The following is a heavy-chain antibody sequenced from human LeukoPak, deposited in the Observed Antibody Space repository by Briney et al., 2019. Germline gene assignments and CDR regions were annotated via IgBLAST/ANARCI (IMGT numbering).Heavy chain of an antibody. CDR3: ASLSQWLIPSIFDY. D-gene: IGHD6-19*01. V-gene: IGHV4-39*01. Sequence: SETLSLTCTVSGGSISSSSYYWGWIRQPPGKGLEWIGSIYYSGSTYYNPSLKSRVTISVDTSKNPFSLKLSSVTAADTAVYYYASLSQWLIPSIFDYWGQGTLVTVSS. CDR2: IYYSGST. CDR1: GGSISSSSYY. J-gene: IGHJ4*02.